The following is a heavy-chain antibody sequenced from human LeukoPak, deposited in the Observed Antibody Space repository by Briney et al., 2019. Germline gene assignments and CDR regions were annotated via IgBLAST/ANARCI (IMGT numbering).Heavy chain of an antibody. V-gene: IGHV3-9*01. CDR1: GFTFDDYA. D-gene: IGHD3-22*01. J-gene: IGHJ3*02. CDR2: ISWNSGRI. Sequence: GGSLRLSCAGSGFTFDDYAMHWVRQGPGKGLEWVSGISWNSGRIGYADSVKGRFTISRDNAKNSLYLQMNSLRAEDTAVYYCARDRNYYDSSGYFPVFDIWGQGTMVTVSS. CDR3: ARDRNYYDSSGYFPVFDI.